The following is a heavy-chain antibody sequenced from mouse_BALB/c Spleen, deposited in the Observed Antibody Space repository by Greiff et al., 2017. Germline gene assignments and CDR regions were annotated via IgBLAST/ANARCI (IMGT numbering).Heavy chain of an antibody. J-gene: IGHJ2*01. CDR3: TREELGRGDYFDY. CDR1: GFTFSSYT. CDR2: ISSGGSYT. V-gene: IGHV5-6-4*01. D-gene: IGHD4-1*01. Sequence: DVMLVESGGGLVKPGGSLKLSCAASGFTFSSYTMSWVRQTPEKRLEWVATISSGGSYTYYPDSVKGRFTISRDNAKNTLYLQMSSLKSEDTAMYYWTREELGRGDYFDYWGQGTTLTVSS.